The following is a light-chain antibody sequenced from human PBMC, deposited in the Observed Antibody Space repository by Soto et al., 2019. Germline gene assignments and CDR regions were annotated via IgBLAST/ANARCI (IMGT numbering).Light chain of an antibody. CDR1: QSVRSH. V-gene: IGKV3-15*01. CDR3: QEYNTWPWT. Sequence: EIVMTQSPATLSLSPGEGATLSCRASQSVRSHLAWYQQKPGQAPRLLIYGASTRATGIPDRFSGSGSGTEFILTISSLQSEDFAVYYCQEYNTWPWTFGQGTKVDI. J-gene: IGKJ1*01. CDR2: GAS.